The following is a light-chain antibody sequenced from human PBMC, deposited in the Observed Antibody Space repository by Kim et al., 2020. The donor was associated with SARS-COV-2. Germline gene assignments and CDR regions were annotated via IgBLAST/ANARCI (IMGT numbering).Light chain of an antibody. CDR2: AAS. CDR3: QHYNNWSGT. V-gene: IGKV3-15*01. CDR1: QSVSND. J-gene: IGKJ4*01. Sequence: EIVMTQSPATLSVAPGERATLSCRASQSVSNDLAWYQQKPGQAPRLLIYAASTRATGIPARFSGSGSETDFTLTINSLQSEDSAVYYCQHYNNWSGTFGGGTKVDIK.